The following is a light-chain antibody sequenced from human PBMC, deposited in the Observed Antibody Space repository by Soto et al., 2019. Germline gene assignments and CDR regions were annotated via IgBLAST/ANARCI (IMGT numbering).Light chain of an antibody. J-gene: IGKJ4*01. CDR2: DAS. CDR3: QQYHSHPVT. V-gene: IGKV1-16*02. Sequence: DIQMTQSPSSLSASVGDRVTITCRASQDINSHLAWFQQKPGKAPKSLISDASSLQSGVPLNFSGSGSGTDFTLTISSLLSQDFATYYCQQYHSHPVTFGGGTKVEIK. CDR1: QDINSH.